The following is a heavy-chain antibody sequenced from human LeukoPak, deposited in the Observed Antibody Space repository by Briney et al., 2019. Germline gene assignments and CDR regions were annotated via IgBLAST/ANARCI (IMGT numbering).Heavy chain of an antibody. D-gene: IGHD6-19*01. CDR2: ISNDGSII. CDR1: GFSFSSYG. V-gene: IGHV3-30*18. CDR3: AKGGIAVAGTINNWFDP. J-gene: IGHJ5*02. Sequence: PGGSLRLSCAASGFSFSSYGMHWVRQAPSKGLEWVAVISNDGSIIKYGDSVKGRFTISRDNSKNTLYVQMNSLRTEDTAVYYCAKGGIAVAGTINNWFDPWGQGTLVTVSS.